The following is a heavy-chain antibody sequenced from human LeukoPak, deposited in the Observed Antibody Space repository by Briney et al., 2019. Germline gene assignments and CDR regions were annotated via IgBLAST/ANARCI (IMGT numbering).Heavy chain of an antibody. CDR2: IKQDGSEK. CDR3: AELGITMIGGV. J-gene: IGHJ6*04. V-gene: IGHV3-7*01. D-gene: IGHD3-10*02. CDR1: GFTLSSYS. Sequence: GGSLRLSCAASGFTLSSYSMNWVRQAPGKGLEWVANIKQDGSEKYYVDSVKGRFTISRDNAKNSLYLQMNSLRAEDTAVYYCAELGITMIGGVWGKGTTVTISS.